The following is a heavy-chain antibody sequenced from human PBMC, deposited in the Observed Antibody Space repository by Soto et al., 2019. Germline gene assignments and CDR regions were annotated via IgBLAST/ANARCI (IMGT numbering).Heavy chain of an antibody. CDR2: IIPIFGTA. CDR1: GGTFSSYA. J-gene: IGHJ3*02. V-gene: IGHV1-69*13. D-gene: IGHD1-26*01. CDR3: ARRSGSRAGNDAFDI. Sequence: ASVKVSCKASGGTFSSYAISWVRQAPGQGLEWMGGIIPIFGTANYAQKFQGRVTITADESTSTAYMELSSLRSEDTAVYYCARRSGSRAGNDAFDIWGQGTMVTVSS.